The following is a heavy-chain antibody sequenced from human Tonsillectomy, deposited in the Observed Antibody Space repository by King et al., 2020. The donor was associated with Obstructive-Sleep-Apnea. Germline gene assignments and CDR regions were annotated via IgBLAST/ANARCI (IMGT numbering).Heavy chain of an antibody. J-gene: IGHJ3*01. Sequence: QLQESGPGLVKPSQTLSLTCTVSGGSISSGSNYWSWIRQHPGKGLEWIGYIAYSGSTSYNPSLKSRLIISVDASKNHFSLKLSSVTAADTAVYYCARDGSGSSGAFDVWGQGTMVTLSS. CDR1: GGSISSGSNY. CDR3: ARDGSGSSGAFDV. CDR2: IAYSGST. V-gene: IGHV4-31*03. D-gene: IGHD3-10*01.